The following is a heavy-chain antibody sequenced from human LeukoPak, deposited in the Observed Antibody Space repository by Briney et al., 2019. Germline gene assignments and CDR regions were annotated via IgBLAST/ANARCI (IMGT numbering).Heavy chain of an antibody. CDR2: IKQDGREK. CDR1: GFTLSSDW. D-gene: IGHD6-13*01. CDR3: ARETDSRIAAAGIY. V-gene: IGHV3-7*04. Sequence: GTLRLSCAASGFTLSSDWISSVRQAPGNRLEWVANIKQDGREKSYVASVNARFTIPKPNTKHSLYLQMNRLRAEGTAVYYCARETDSRIAAAGIYWGQGTLVSVSS. J-gene: IGHJ4*02.